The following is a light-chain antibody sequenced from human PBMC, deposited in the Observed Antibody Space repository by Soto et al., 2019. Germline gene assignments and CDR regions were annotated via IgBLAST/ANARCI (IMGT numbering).Light chain of an antibody. J-gene: IGLJ1*01. CDR1: SSDVGSYNL. V-gene: IGLV2-23*01. CDR2: EGS. CDR3: CSYAGSSTPYV. Sequence: QSVLTQPASGSGSPGQSITISCTGTSSDVGSYNLVSWYQQHPGKAPKLMIYEGSKRPSGVSNHFSGSKSGNTASLTISGLQAEDEADYYCCSYAGSSTPYVFGTGTKVTVL.